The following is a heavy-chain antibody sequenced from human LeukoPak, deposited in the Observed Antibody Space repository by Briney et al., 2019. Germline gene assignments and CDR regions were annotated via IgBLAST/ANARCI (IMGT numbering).Heavy chain of an antibody. V-gene: IGHV3-7*01. CDR2: IKRDGSEK. CDR1: GFTFSTSW. D-gene: IGHD6-19*01. Sequence: GGSLRLSCAASGFTFSTSWMSWVRQAPGKGLEWVANIKRDGSEKYYVGSVKGRFTISRDNSKNSLYLQMDSLRAEDTAVYYCARISTSVAGADYWGQGTLVTVSS. J-gene: IGHJ4*02. CDR3: ARISTSVAGADY.